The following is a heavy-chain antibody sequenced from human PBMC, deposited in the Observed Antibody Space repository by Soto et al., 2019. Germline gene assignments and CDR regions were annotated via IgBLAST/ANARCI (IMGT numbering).Heavy chain of an antibody. CDR2: IKVDSGYT. V-gene: IGHV1-18*04. D-gene: IGHD3-9*01. Sequence: QLQLVQSAAEVKKPGASVRVSCKAYGYPFIKYGISWIRQAPEQGLEWMGWIKVDSGYTNYAQKFQGRVTMTADTASDTAFMELRSLRLDYTAVYFCATSYDTGFDPWGQGTLVSVSS. CDR1: GYPFIKYG. CDR3: ATSYDTGFDP. J-gene: IGHJ5*02.